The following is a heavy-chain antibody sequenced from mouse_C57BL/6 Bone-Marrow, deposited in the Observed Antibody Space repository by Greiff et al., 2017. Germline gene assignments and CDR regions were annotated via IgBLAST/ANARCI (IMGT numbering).Heavy chain of an antibody. Sequence: VQLQQSGAELVRPGTSVQVSCKASGYAFTNYLIEWVKQRPGQGLEWIGVINPGSGGTKYNEKFKGKATLTADKSSSTAYMQLSSLTSEDSAVYFCARSKNWDSWFAYWGQGTLVTVSA. J-gene: IGHJ3*01. V-gene: IGHV1-54*01. CDR3: ARSKNWDSWFAY. CDR1: GYAFTNYL. D-gene: IGHD4-1*01. CDR2: INPGSGGT.